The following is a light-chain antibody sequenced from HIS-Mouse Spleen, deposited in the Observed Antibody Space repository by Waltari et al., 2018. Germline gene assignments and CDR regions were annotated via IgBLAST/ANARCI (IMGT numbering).Light chain of an antibody. Sequence: SYDLTQPPSVSVSPGQTASITCSGEPLPKQHAYWYHQKPGQAPVMVIYKDSERPSGVPERFSGCSSGTTVTLTISGVQAEDEADYYCQSADSSGTYVFGTGTKVTVL. CDR2: KDS. V-gene: IGLV3-25*03. CDR3: QSADSSGTYV. CDR1: PLPKQH. J-gene: IGLJ1*01.